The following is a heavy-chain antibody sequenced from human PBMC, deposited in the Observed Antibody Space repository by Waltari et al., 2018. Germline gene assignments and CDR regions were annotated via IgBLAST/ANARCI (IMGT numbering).Heavy chain of an antibody. CDR1: GFTFGDYA. J-gene: IGHJ6*02. D-gene: IGHD3-9*01. CDR2: IRSKAYGGTT. V-gene: IGHV3-49*03. Sequence: EVQLVESGGGLVQPGRSLRLSCTASGFTFGDYAMSWFRQAPGKGLEGVGFIRSKAYGGTTEYAASVKGRFTISRDDSKSIAYLQMNSLKTEDTAVYYCTRDHRLYDILTGYTYYGMDVWGQGTTVTVSS. CDR3: TRDHRLYDILTGYTYYGMDV.